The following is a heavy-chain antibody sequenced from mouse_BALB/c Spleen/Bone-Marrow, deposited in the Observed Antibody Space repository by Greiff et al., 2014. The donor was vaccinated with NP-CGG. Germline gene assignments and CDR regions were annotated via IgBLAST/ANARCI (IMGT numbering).Heavy chain of an antibody. Sequence: EVHLVESGGDLVYPGGSLKLSCAASGFTFSSYGMSWVRQTPDTRLEWVATINSGGTNTYYPDSMKGRFTISRDNAKNTLYLQMSSLRSEDTAMYYCTRRGIYDERTAMDYWGRGTSVTVSS. CDR2: INSGGTNT. D-gene: IGHD2-12*01. CDR3: TRRGIYDERTAMDY. J-gene: IGHJ4*01. V-gene: IGHV5-6*01. CDR1: GFTFSSYG.